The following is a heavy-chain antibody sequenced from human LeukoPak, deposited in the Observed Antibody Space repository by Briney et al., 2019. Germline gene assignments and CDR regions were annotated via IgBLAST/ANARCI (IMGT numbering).Heavy chain of an antibody. J-gene: IGHJ4*02. CDR1: GYTFTGYY. CDR2: INPNSGGT. Sequence: ASVTVSCTASGYTFTGYYMHWVRQAPGQGLEWMGWINPNSGGTNYAQKFQGRVTMTRDTSISTAYMELSRLRSDDTAVYYCATSPDIVVVVAATLNYWGQGTLVTVSS. D-gene: IGHD2-15*01. CDR3: ATSPDIVVVVAATLNY. V-gene: IGHV1-2*02.